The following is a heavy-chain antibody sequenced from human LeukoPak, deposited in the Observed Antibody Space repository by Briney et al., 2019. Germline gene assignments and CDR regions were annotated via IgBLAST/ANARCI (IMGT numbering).Heavy chain of an antibody. V-gene: IGHV4-38-2*01. CDR3: ARPGKTGTTDPPGSAFDI. D-gene: IGHD1-1*01. CDR1: GYSISSGYY. J-gene: IGHJ3*02. CDR2: IYHSGST. Sequence: SETLSLTCAVSGYSISSGYYWGWIRQPPGKGLEWFGSIYHSGSTYYNQSLKSRVTISVDTSKNQFSLKLSSVTAADTTVYYCARPGKTGTTDPPGSAFDIWGQGTMVTVSS.